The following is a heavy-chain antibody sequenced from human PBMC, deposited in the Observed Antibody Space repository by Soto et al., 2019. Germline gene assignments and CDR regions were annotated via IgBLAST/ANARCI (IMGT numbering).Heavy chain of an antibody. J-gene: IGHJ4*02. CDR2: INHSGST. Sequence: SETLSLTCAVYGGSFSGYYWSWIRQPPGKGLEWIGEINHSGSTNYNPSLKSRVTISVDTSKNQFSLKLSSVTAADTAVYYCARTRPVVPAAFDYWGQGTLVTVSS. D-gene: IGHD2-2*01. CDR1: GGSFSGYY. V-gene: IGHV4-34*01. CDR3: ARTRPVVPAAFDY.